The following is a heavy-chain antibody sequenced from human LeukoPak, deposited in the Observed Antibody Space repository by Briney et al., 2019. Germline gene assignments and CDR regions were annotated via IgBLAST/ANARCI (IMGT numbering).Heavy chain of an antibody. Sequence: PSQTLSLTCTVSGGSISSGDYYWSWIRQPPGKGLEWIGYIYYSGSTNYNPSLKSRVTISVDRSKNQFSLNLSSVTAADTAVYYCARDPYGAAGSFDYWGQGTLVTVSS. V-gene: IGHV4-30-4*01. CDR2: IYYSGST. D-gene: IGHD6-13*01. CDR3: ARDPYGAAGSFDY. J-gene: IGHJ4*02. CDR1: GGSISSGDYY.